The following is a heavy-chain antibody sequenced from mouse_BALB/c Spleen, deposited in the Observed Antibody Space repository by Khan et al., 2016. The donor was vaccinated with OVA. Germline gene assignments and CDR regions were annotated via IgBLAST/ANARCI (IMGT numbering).Heavy chain of an antibody. D-gene: IGHD2-14*01. CDR3: TREGAYYRSDGWFAY. CDR2: INPSSSYP. Sequence: VKLVESGAELARPGASVKMSCKASGYTFTSYTMHWVKQRPGQGLEWIGYINPSSSYPNYNQKFKDKATLTADKSSSHAYMQLSSLTSEASAVYYCTREGAYYRSDGWFAYWGQGPLVPVSA. V-gene: IGHV1-4*01. CDR1: GYTFTSYT. J-gene: IGHJ3*01.